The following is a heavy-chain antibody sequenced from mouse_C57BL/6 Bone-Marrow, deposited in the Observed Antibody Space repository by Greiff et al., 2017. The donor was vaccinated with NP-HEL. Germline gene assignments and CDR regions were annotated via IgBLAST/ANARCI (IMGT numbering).Heavy chain of an antibody. CDR1: GYAFTNYL. D-gene: IGHD2-5*01. V-gene: IGHV1-54*01. Sequence: QVQLKESGAELVRPGTSVKVSCKASGYAFTNYLIEWVKQRPGQGLEWIGVINPGSGGTNYNEKFKGKATLTADKSSSTAYMQLSSLTSEDSAVYFYARNSNYVGWYFDVWGTGTTVTVSS. J-gene: IGHJ1*03. CDR3: ARNSNYVGWYFDV. CDR2: INPGSGGT.